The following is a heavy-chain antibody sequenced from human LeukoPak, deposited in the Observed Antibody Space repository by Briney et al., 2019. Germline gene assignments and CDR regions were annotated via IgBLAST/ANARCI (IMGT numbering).Heavy chain of an antibody. CDR3: ARGWERRYSNT. J-gene: IGHJ4*02. V-gene: IGHV4-30-4*08. D-gene: IGHD4-11*01. CDR1: GGSISSGDYY. Sequence: PSQTLSLTCTVSGGSISSGDYYWSWIRQPPGKGLEWIGYIYYSGSTYYNPSLKSRVTISVDTSKNQFSLKLSSVTAADTAVYYFARGWERRYSNTWGQGTLVTVSS. CDR2: IYYSGST.